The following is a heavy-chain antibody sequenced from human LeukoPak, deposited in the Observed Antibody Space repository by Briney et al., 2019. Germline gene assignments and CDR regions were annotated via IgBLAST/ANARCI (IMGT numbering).Heavy chain of an antibody. CDR2: ISSSGRTM. J-gene: IGHJ4*02. Sequence: GGSLRLPCAASGFTFSSYGMSWVRQAPGKGLEWVSYISSSGRTMYYADSVKGRFTVSRDNAKNSLYLQMNSLRAEDTAVYYCARDQRRFDYWGQGTLVTVSS. CDR3: ARDQRRFDY. V-gene: IGHV3-48*04. CDR1: GFTFSSYG.